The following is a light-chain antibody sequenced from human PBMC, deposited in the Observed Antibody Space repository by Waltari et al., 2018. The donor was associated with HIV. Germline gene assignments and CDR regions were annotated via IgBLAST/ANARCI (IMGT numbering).Light chain of an antibody. Sequence: QSALTQPASVSGSPGRSITLSCTGTSSDIGGYHYVSWYQQHPGKAPKLMIYEVSNRPSGVSSRFSGSKSGNTASLTISGLQAEDEADYYCSSYTGSTTVVFGGGTKVTVL. V-gene: IGLV2-14*03. J-gene: IGLJ2*01. CDR1: SSDIGGYHY. CDR2: EVS. CDR3: SSYTGSTTVV.